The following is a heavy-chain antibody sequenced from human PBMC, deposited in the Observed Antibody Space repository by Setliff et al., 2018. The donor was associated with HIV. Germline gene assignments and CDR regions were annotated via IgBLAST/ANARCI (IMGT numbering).Heavy chain of an antibody. D-gene: IGHD2-2*01. CDR1: GGSISSGSYY. CDR3: ARHLGYASPHDTFDL. CDR2: IYTSGST. Sequence: SETLSLTCTVSGGSISSGSYYWSWIRQPAGKGLEWIGHIYTSGSTNYNPSLKSRVTISVDTSKNQFSLKLSSVTAADTAVYYCARHLGYASPHDTFDLWGQGTMVTVSS. V-gene: IGHV4-61*09. J-gene: IGHJ3*01.